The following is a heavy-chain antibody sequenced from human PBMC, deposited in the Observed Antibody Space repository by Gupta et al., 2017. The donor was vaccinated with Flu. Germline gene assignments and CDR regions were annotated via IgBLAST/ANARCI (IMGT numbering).Heavy chain of an antibody. CDR2: INPSGRST. V-gene: IGHV1-46*03. D-gene: IGHD3-16*01. J-gene: IGHJ3*01. CDR3: ARYRGTPFVFDV. Sequence: VSCKANGYTFTSYDMHWVRQAPGQGLEWVGIINPSGRSTTYGQQFQGRVTMTSDTPANIVYMELSSLRSEDTAVYYCARYRGTPFVFDVWGQGTEVTVSS. CDR1: GYTFTSYD.